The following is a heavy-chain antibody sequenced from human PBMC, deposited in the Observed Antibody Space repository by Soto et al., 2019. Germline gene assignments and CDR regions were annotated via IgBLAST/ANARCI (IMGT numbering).Heavy chain of an antibody. Sequence: EVQLLESGGGLVQPGGSLRLSCAASGFTFSSYAMSWVRQAPGKGLEWVSAISGSGGSTYYADSVKGRFTISRDNSKNTLYLQMNSLRAEDTAVYYCAKVSPWYYDSSGYYGWMDYWGQGTLVTVSS. V-gene: IGHV3-23*01. J-gene: IGHJ4*02. CDR2: ISGSGGST. CDR3: AKVSPWYYDSSGYYGWMDY. CDR1: GFTFSSYA. D-gene: IGHD3-22*01.